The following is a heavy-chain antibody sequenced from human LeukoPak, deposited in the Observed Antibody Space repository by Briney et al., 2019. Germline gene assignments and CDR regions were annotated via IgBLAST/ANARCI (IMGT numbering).Heavy chain of an antibody. J-gene: IGHJ4*02. CDR3: ARANYYDSSGSDY. Sequence: GASVKVSCKASGYTFTGYYIHWVRQAPGQRLEWMGWSNPNSGGTNYAQKFQGRVTMTRDTSISTAYMELSRLRSDDTAVYYCARANYYDSSGSDYWGQGTLVTVPS. D-gene: IGHD3-22*01. CDR1: GYTFTGYY. CDR2: SNPNSGGT. V-gene: IGHV1-2*02.